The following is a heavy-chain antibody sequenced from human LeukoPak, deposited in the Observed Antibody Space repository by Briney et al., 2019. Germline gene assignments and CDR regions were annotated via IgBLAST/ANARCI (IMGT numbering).Heavy chain of an antibody. V-gene: IGHV4-38-2*02. CDR1: GYSISSGYY. CDR3: ARAEMATTYYFDY. CDR2: IYHSGST. D-gene: IGHD5-24*01. Sequence: PSETLSLTCTVSGYSISSGYYWGWIRQPPGKGLEWIGSIYHSGSTYYNPSLKSRVTISVDTSKNQFSLKLSSVTAADTAVYYCARAEMATTYYFDYWGQGTLVTVSS. J-gene: IGHJ4*02.